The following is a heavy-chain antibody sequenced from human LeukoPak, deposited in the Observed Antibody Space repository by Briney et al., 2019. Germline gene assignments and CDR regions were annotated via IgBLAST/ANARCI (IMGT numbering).Heavy chain of an antibody. CDR3: ARGIGDYGGDY. J-gene: IGHJ4*02. CDR2: ISSSSTYI. Sequence: KPGGSLRLSCAASGFTFSSYSMNWVRLAPGKGLEWVSSISSSSTYIYYADSVKGRFTISRDNAKKSMYLQTNSLRAEDTAVYYCARGIGDYGGDYWGQGTLVTVSS. V-gene: IGHV3-21*01. D-gene: IGHD4-17*01. CDR1: GFTFSSYS.